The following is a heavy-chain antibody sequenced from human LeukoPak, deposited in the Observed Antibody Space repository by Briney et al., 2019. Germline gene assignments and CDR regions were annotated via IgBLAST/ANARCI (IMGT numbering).Heavy chain of an antibody. CDR2: INHSGST. D-gene: IGHD3-10*01. V-gene: IGHV4-34*01. CDR1: GGSFSGYY. CDR3: AREGTGIDY. J-gene: IGHJ4*02. Sequence: SETLSLTCAVYGGSFSGYYWSWIRLPPGKGLEWIGEINHSGSTNYNPSLKSRVTISVDTSKNQFSLKLSSVTAADTAVYYCAREGTGIDYWGQGTLVTVSS.